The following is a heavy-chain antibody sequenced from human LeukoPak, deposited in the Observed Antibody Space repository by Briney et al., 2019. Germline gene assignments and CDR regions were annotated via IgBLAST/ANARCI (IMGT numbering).Heavy chain of an antibody. CDR1: GFTFSSYA. CDR2: IPYDGSNK. Sequence: PGGSLRLSCAASGFTFSSYAMHWVRQAPGKGLEWVAVIPYDGSNKYYADSVKGRFTISRDNSKNTLYLQMNSLRAEDTAVYYCAKDVSLDTAMVFDYWGQGTLVTVSS. CDR3: AKDVSLDTAMVFDY. V-gene: IGHV3-30-3*01. D-gene: IGHD5-18*01. J-gene: IGHJ4*02.